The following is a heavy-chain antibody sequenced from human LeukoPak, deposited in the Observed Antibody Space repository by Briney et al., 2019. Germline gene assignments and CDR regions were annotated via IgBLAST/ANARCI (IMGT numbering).Heavy chain of an antibody. CDR1: GYSISSGYY. Sequence: PSETLSLTCTVSGYSISSGYYWGWIRPPPGKGLEWIGSIYHSGSTYYNPSLKSRVTISVDPSKNQFSLKLSSVTAADTAVYYCARESGDFLGVTLYWGQGTLVTVSS. D-gene: IGHD2-21*02. CDR3: ARESGDFLGVTLY. J-gene: IGHJ4*02. CDR2: IYHSGST. V-gene: IGHV4-38-2*02.